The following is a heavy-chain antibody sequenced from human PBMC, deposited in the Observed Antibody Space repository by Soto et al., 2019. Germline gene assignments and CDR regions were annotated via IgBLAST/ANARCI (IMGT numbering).Heavy chain of an antibody. V-gene: IGHV1-69*08. J-gene: IGHJ4*02. CDR3: ARERPSRGGLHLGELSSH. CDR1: VGTFSSYT. CDR2: IIPILGIA. D-gene: IGHD3-16*02. Sequence: QVQLVQSGAEVKKPGSSVKVSCKASVGTFSSYTISWVRQAPGQGLEWMGRIIPILGIANYAQKFQGRVTITADKSTSTAYMELSRLRSEDTAVYYCARERPSRGGLHLGELSSHWGQGTLVTVSS.